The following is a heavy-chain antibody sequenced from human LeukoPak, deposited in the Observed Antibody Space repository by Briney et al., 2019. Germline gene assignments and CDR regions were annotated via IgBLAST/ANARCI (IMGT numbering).Heavy chain of an antibody. CDR1: GGSISSSSYY. Sequence: SETLSLTCTVSGGSISSSSYYWGWIRQPPGRGLEWIGTIYYSGGTYYNPSLKSRITISVDTSKNQFSLKMNSVTAADTAVYYCARSSRGWESLPWGNWVDPWGQGTLVTVSS. J-gene: IGHJ5*02. CDR2: IYYSGGT. D-gene: IGHD1-26*01. CDR3: ARSSRGWESLPWGNWVDP. V-gene: IGHV4-39*01.